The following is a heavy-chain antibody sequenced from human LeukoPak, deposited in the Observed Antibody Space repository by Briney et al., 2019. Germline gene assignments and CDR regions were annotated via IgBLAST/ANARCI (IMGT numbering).Heavy chain of an antibody. Sequence: SETLSPTCALYGGSFSGYYWTWIRQPPGGWLEWIGEINHTGSTNYNPSIKSRVTISVYTTKNQFSLKLSAVTAADTAVYYCARVGGNGWLFDYWGQGTLVTVSS. CDR2: INHTGST. D-gene: IGHD3-16*01. J-gene: IGHJ4*02. CDR1: GGSFSGYY. V-gene: IGHV4-34*01. CDR3: ARVGGNGWLFDY.